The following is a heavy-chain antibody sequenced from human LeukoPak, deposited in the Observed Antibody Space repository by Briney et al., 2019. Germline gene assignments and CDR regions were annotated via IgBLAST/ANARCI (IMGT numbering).Heavy chain of an antibody. D-gene: IGHD1-26*01. CDR1: GGSSSGYY. CDR3: ARYSGKFDY. J-gene: IGHJ4*02. CDR2: INHSGST. V-gene: IGHV4-34*01. Sequence: PSETLSLTCAVYGGSSSGYYWSWIRQPPGKGLEWIGEINHSGSTNYNPSLKSRVTISVDTSKNQFSLKLSSVTAADTAVYYCARYSGKFDYWGQGTLVTVSS.